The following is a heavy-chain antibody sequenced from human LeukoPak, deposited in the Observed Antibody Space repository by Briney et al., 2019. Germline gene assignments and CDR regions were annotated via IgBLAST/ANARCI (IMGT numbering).Heavy chain of an antibody. V-gene: IGHV3-33*01. D-gene: IGHD5/OR15-5a*01. CDR1: GFTFSSYG. CDR3: ARGVYPDPDYFDY. CDR2: IWYDGSNK. Sequence: GGSLRLSCAASGFTFSSYGMHWVRQAPGKGLEWVAVIWYDGSNKYYADSVKGRFTISRDNSKNTLYLQMSSLRAEDTAVYYCARGVYPDPDYFDYWGQGTLVTVSS. J-gene: IGHJ4*02.